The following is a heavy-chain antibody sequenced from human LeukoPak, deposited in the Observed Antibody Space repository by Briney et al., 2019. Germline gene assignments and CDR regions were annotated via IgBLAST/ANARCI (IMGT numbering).Heavy chain of an antibody. CDR2: INHSGST. V-gene: IGHV4-34*01. Sequence: SETLSLTCAVYGGSFSGYYWSWIRQPPGKGLEWIGEINHSGSTNYNPSLKSRVTISVDTSKNQFSLKLSSVTAADTAVYYCARSGPRFLEWLKRRGNWFDPWGQGTLVTVSS. CDR1: GGSFSGYY. CDR3: ARSGPRFLEWLKRRGNWFDP. D-gene: IGHD3-3*01. J-gene: IGHJ5*02.